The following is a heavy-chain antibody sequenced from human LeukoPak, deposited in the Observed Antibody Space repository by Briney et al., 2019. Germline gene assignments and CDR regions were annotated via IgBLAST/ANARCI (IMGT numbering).Heavy chain of an antibody. CDR1: GYTLSSHA. D-gene: IGHD6-6*01. Sequence: GASVKVSCKAFGYTLSSHAMNWVRQAPGQGLELMGWINTNTGIPTYAQGFAGRFVFSLDTSVTTAYLQIASLKAEDTAVYYCARDLVSAGFDIWGQGTMVTVSS. CDR2: INTNTGIP. CDR3: ARDLVSAGFDI. V-gene: IGHV7-4-1*01. J-gene: IGHJ3*02.